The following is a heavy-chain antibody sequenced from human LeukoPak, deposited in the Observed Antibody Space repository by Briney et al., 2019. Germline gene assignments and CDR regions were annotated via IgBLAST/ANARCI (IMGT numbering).Heavy chain of an antibody. V-gene: IGHV4-4*07. D-gene: IGHD7-27*01. CDR3: ARVDFLGHYFDY. CDR1: GGSISSYY. Sequence: SETLSLTCTVSGGSISSYYWSWIRQPAGKGLEWIGRIYTSGSTNYNPSLKSLVTMSVDTSKNQFSLKLSSVTAADTAVYYCARVDFLGHYFDYWGQGTLVTVSS. J-gene: IGHJ4*02. CDR2: IYTSGST.